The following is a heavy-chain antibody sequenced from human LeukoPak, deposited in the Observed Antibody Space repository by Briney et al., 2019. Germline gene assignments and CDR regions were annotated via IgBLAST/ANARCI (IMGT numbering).Heavy chain of an antibody. V-gene: IGHV1-69*01. CDR3: ARGRQFLEWLSPLDY. D-gene: IGHD3-3*01. CDR1: GGTFISYA. CDR2: IIPIFGRA. J-gene: IGHJ4*02. Sequence: SVKVSCKASGGTFISYAISWVRQAPGQGLEWMGGIIPIFGRAKYAQKFQGRVTITADESTSTAYMELSSLRSEDTAVYYCARGRQFLEWLSPLDYWGQGTLVTVSS.